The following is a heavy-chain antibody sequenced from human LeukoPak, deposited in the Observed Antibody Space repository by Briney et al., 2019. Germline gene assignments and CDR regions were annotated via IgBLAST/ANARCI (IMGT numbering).Heavy chain of an antibody. Sequence: GGSLRLSCAASGFTFSDHYMDWVRQAPGKGLEWVGRSRAKIDSYTTEYAASVKGRFTISRDESENTLYLHMNSLKTEDTAVYYCVREYYYDFPQWGQGALVTVSS. CDR3: VREYYYDFPQ. D-gene: IGHD3-3*01. V-gene: IGHV3-72*01. J-gene: IGHJ4*02. CDR1: GFTFSDHY. CDR2: SRAKIDSYTT.